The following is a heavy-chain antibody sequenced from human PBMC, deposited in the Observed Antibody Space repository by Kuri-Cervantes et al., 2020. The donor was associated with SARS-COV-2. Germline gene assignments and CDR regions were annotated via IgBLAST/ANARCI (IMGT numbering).Heavy chain of an antibody. CDR2: TYYRSKWYN. V-gene: IGHV6-1*01. D-gene: IGHD3-9*01. CDR3: ARGGTYYDILSGQKNWFDP. J-gene: IGHJ5*02. Sequence: SETLSLTCAISGDSVSSNSAAWNWIRQSPSRGLEWLGRTYYRSKWYNDYAVSVKSRITINPDTSKNQFSLQLNSVTPEDTAVYYCARGGTYYDILSGQKNWFDPWGQGTLVTVSS. CDR1: GDSVSSNSAA.